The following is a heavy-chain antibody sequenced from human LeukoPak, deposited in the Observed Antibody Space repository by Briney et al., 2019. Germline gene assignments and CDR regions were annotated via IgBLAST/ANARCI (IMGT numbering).Heavy chain of an antibody. V-gene: IGHV1-2*02. Sequence: GASVKVSCKASGYTFTSYGISWVRQAPGQGLEWMGWINPNSGGTKYAQKFQGRVTMTRDTSISTAYMELSSLTSDDTAVYYCARGDWLDYWGQGTLVTVSS. CDR2: INPNSGGT. J-gene: IGHJ4*02. D-gene: IGHD3/OR15-3a*01. CDR3: ARGDWLDY. CDR1: GYTFTSYG.